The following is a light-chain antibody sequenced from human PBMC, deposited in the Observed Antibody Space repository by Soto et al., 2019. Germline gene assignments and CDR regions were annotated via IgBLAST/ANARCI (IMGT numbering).Light chain of an antibody. V-gene: IGKV3-15*01. Sequence: EIVMTQSPATLSVSPGERATLSCSASQSVSSNLAWYQQQPGQAPRLLIYGASTRATGIPARFSGSGSGTEFTLTISSLQSEDFAVYYCQQYNNWPRGTLGQGTKVEIK. CDR3: QQYNNWPRGT. J-gene: IGKJ1*01. CDR1: QSVSSN. CDR2: GAS.